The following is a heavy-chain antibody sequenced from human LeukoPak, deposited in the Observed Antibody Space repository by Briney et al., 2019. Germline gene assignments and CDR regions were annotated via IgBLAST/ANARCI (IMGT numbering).Heavy chain of an antibody. CDR3: ARWGADYTIHY. CDR2: INPNGGDT. CDR1: GYTFIGYY. D-gene: IGHD4-11*01. Sequence: ASVKVSCMASGYTFIGYYMHWVRQASGQGLEWMGWINPNGGDTYYLQKFQGRVTMTRDTSINTAYMELSRLRSDDTAVYYCARWGADYTIHYWGQGTLVTVSS. V-gene: IGHV1-2*02. J-gene: IGHJ4*02.